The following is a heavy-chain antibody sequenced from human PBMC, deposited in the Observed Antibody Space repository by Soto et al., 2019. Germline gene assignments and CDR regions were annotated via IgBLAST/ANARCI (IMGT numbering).Heavy chain of an antibody. V-gene: IGHV1-18*01. CDR2: ISAYNGNT. J-gene: IGHJ5*02. Sequence: GASVKVSCKASGYTFTSYGISWVRQAPGQGLEWMGWISAYNGNTNYAQKLQGRVTMTTGTSTSTAYMELRSLRSDDTAVYYCARDPLLRFLEWLPLAPNWFDPWGQGTLVTVSS. CDR3: ARDPLLRFLEWLPLAPNWFDP. CDR1: GYTFTSYG. D-gene: IGHD3-3*01.